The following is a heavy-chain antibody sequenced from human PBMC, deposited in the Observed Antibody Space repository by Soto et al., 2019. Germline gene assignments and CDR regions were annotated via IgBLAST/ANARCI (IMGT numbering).Heavy chain of an antibody. V-gene: IGHV3-30*18. CDR3: ANGGYEPYYFDY. J-gene: IGHJ4*02. Sequence: GGSLRLSCAASGFTFSSYGMHWVRQAPGKGLEWVAVISYDGSNKYYADSVKGRFTISRDNSKNTLYLQMNSLRAEDTAVYYCANGGYEPYYFDYWGQGTLVTVSS. CDR1: GFTFSSYG. CDR2: ISYDGSNK. D-gene: IGHD5-12*01.